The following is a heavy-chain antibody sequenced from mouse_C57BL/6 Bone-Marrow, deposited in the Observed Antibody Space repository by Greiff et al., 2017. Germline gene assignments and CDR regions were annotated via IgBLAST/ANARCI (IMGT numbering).Heavy chain of an antibody. J-gene: IGHJ4*01. CDR1: GFTFSSYA. CDR3: TRGGLDYAMDY. CDR2: ISSGGDYI. Sequence: EVMLVESGAGLVKPGGSLKLSCAASGFTFSSYAMSWVRQTPEKRLEWVAYISSGGDYIYYADTVKGRFTISRDNARNTLYLQMSSLKSEDTAMYYCTRGGLDYAMDYWGQGTSVTVSS. D-gene: IGHD3-1*01. V-gene: IGHV5-9-1*02.